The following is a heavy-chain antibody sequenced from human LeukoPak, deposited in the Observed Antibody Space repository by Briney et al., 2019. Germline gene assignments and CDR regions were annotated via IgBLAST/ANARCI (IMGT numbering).Heavy chain of an antibody. D-gene: IGHD3-16*02. CDR2: ISGSGDYT. CDR1: GFTFSGYA. J-gene: IGHJ4*02. Sequence: GGSLRLSCAVSGFTFSGYAMSWVRQAPGKGLEWVSTISGSGDYTYYADSVKGRFSISRDNSKNTLHLQMNSLRAEDTAVYYCAKDSFYQAYYFDYWGQGTLVTVSS. CDR3: AKDSFYQAYYFDY. V-gene: IGHV3-23*01.